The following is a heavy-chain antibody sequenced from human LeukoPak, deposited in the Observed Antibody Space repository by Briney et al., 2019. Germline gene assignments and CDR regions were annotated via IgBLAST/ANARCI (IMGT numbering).Heavy chain of an antibody. CDR3: ARDPCLQGFGESWCGLDV. CDR2: ISYDGSSK. J-gene: IGHJ6*04. Sequence: PGRSLRLSCAASGFTFSSYAMHWVRQAPGKGLEWVAVISYDGSSKYYADSVKGRFTISRDNSKNTLYLQMNSLRAEDTAVYYCARDPCLQGFGESWCGLDVWGKGTTVTVSS. CDR1: GFTFSSYA. V-gene: IGHV3-30*04. D-gene: IGHD3-10*01.